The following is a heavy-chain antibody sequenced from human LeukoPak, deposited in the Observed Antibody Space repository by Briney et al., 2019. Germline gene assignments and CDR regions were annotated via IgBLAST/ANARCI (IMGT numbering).Heavy chain of an antibody. J-gene: IGHJ4*02. D-gene: IGHD4-17*01. CDR2: ISAYNGNT. V-gene: IGHV1-18*01. Sequence: ASVKVSCKASGYTFTSYGISWVRQAPGQGLEWMGWISAYNGNTNYAQKLQGRVTMTTDTSTSTAYMELRSLRSDDTAVYYCARDPPGDYASQHKDDYWGQGTLVTVSS. CDR1: GYTFTSYG. CDR3: ARDPPGDYASQHKDDY.